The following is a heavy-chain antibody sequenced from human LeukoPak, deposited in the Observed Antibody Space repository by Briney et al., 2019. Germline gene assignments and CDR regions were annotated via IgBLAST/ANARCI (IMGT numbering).Heavy chain of an antibody. CDR3: ARDSSGIAVGGTGDY. CDR2: INWNGGRT. V-gene: IGHV3-20*04. CDR1: GFTFDDYG. D-gene: IGHD6-19*01. J-gene: IGHJ4*02. Sequence: GGSLRLSCAASGFTFDDYGMSWVRQAPGKGLEWVSGINWNGGRTGYADSVKGRFTIPRDNAKNSLYLQMNSLRAEDTALYYCARDSSGIAVGGTGDYWGQGTLVTVSS.